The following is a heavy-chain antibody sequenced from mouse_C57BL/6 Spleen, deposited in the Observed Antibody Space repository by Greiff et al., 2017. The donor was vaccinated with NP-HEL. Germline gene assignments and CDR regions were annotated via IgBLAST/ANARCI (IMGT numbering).Heavy chain of an antibody. D-gene: IGHD2-3*01. J-gene: IGHJ4*01. CDR2: ISYDGSN. CDR3: AREGLYDGYYEDAMDY. CDR1: GYSITSGYY. Sequence: DVKLVESGPGLVKPSQSLSLTCSVTGYSITSGYYWNWIRQFPGNKLEWMGYISYDGSNNYNPSLKNRISITRDTSKNQFFLKLNSVTTEDTATYYCAREGLYDGYYEDAMDYWGQGTSVTVSS. V-gene: IGHV3-6*01.